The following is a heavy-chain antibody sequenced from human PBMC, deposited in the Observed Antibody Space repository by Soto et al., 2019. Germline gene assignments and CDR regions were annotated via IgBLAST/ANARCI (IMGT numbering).Heavy chain of an antibody. J-gene: IGHJ6*03. Sequence: SETLSLTCTVSGGSISSSSYYWGWIRQPPGKGLEWIGSIYYSGSTYYNPSLKSRVTISVDTSKNQFSLKLSSVTAADTAVYYCARHVRQDPHYYYYYMDVWGKGTTVTVSS. V-gene: IGHV4-39*01. CDR2: IYYSGST. CDR1: GGSISSSSYY. CDR3: ARHVRQDPHYYYYYMDV.